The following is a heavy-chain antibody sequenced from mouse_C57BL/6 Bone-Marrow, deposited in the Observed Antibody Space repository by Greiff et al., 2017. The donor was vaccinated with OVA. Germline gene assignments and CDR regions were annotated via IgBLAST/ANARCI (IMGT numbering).Heavy chain of an antibody. Sequence: LHPSVSYLVIPVSSVNLSCTASGFNIKNTYIHWVKQRPEQGLEWIGRIDPANGNTKYAPKFQGKATITADTSSNTAYLRLSSLTAEDTAIYYCASLNDYDVDYWGQGTTLTVSS. J-gene: IGHJ2*01. V-gene: IGHV14-3*01. D-gene: IGHD2-4*01. CDR1: GFNIKNTY. CDR3: ASLNDYDVDY. CDR2: IDPANGNT.